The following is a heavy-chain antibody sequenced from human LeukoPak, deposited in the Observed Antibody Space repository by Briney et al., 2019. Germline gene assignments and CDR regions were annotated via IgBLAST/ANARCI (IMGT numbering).Heavy chain of an antibody. CDR3: ANLLRWEPC. J-gene: IGHJ4*02. CDR2: ISTSSSYI. V-gene: IGHV3-21*01. Sequence: PGGSLRLSCAASGFTLSRNSMNWVRQAPGKGLEWVSSISTSSSYIYYADSVKGRFTISRDNSKNTLYLQMNSLRAEDTAVYYCANLLRWEPCWGQGTLVTVSS. CDR1: GFTLSRNS. D-gene: IGHD4-23*01.